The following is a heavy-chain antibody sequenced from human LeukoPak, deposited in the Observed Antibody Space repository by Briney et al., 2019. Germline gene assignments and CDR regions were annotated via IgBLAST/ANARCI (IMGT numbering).Heavy chain of an antibody. J-gene: IGHJ4*02. CDR2: ISYDGSNK. Sequence: PGGSLRLSCAASGFTFSSYGMHWARQAPGKGLEWVAVISYDGSNKYYADSVKGRFTISRGNSKNTLYLQMNSLRAEDTAVYYCAKGTHYYDSSGYYSAYWGQGTLVTVSS. CDR1: GFTFSSYG. V-gene: IGHV3-30*18. CDR3: AKGTHYYDSSGYYSAY. D-gene: IGHD3-22*01.